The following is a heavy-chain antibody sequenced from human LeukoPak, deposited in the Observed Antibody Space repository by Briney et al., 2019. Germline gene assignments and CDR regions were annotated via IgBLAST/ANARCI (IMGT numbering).Heavy chain of an antibody. V-gene: IGHV1-2*02. D-gene: IGHD5-24*01. CDR2: INPNSGGT. J-gene: IGHJ4*02. Sequence: ASVKVSCKASGYTFTGYYMHWVRRAPGQGLEWMGWINPNSGGTSYAQKFQGRVTMTRDTSTSTAYMELSRLRSDDTAVYYCARDLSVGGYNNFDYWGQGTLVTVSS. CDR1: GYTFTGYY. CDR3: ARDLSVGGYNNFDY.